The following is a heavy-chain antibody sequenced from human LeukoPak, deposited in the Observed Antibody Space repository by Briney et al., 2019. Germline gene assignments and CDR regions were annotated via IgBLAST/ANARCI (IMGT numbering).Heavy chain of an antibody. D-gene: IGHD4/OR15-4a*01. J-gene: IGHJ4*02. CDR1: GLTFSDYW. CDR3: ARHLTFFDY. V-gene: IGHV3-7*01. Sequence: GGSLRLSCVVSGLTFSDYWMSWVRQAPGKGLEWVGNIKQDGSETYYGDSVKGRFTISRDNAKNSLYLQMNNLRAEDTAVHYCARHLTFFDYWGQGALVSVSS. CDR2: IKQDGSET.